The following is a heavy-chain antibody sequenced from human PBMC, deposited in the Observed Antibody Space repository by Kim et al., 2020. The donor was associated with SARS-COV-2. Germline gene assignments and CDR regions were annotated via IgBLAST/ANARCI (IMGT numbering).Heavy chain of an antibody. D-gene: IGHD1-26*01. CDR1: GFTFSSYA. V-gene: IGHV3-30-3*01. CDR2: ISYDGSNK. J-gene: IGHJ4*02. Sequence: GGSLRLSCAASGFTFSSYAMHWVRQAPGKGLEWVAVISYDGSNKYYADSVKGRFTISRDNSKNTLYLQMNSLRAEDTAVYYCARPLGGSYWVPPDYWGQGALVTVSS. CDR3: ARPLGGSYWVPPDY.